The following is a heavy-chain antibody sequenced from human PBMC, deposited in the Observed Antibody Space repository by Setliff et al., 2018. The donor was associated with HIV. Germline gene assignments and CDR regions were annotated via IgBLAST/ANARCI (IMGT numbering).Heavy chain of an antibody. D-gene: IGHD1-1*01. CDR2: ISISGDT. V-gene: IGHV4-4*07. CDR3: ARQNGALNY. Sequence: SETLSLTCTVSGGSVTSYYWSWIRQPAGKRLEWIGRISISGDTNYNPSLKSRATMSLDTSKNQFSLKLNSVTAADTAIYYCARQNGALNYWGQGILVTVSS. CDR1: GGSVTSYY. J-gene: IGHJ4*02.